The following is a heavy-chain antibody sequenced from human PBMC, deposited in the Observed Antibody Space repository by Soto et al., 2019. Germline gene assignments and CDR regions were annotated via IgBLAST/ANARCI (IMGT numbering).Heavy chain of an antibody. Sequence: DVQLVESGGGLVKPGGSLRLSCAASGFNFITFSMNWVRQAPGKGLEWVSSISASSSSIYYAESVKGRFTVSRDNAKNSLYLQMNSLTAEDTALYYCVRDAYNRDAFDIWCQGTTVTVPS. V-gene: IGHV3-21*01. CDR2: ISASSSSI. CDR3: VRDAYNRDAFDI. J-gene: IGHJ3*02. D-gene: IGHD1-20*01. CDR1: GFNFITFS.